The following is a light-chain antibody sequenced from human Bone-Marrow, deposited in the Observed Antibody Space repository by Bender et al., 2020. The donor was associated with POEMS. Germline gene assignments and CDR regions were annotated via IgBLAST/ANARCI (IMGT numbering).Light chain of an antibody. V-gene: IGLV2-14*03. CDR1: GSDIGYYNY. CDR2: DVS. J-gene: IGLJ1*01. Sequence: QSALTQPASVSGSPGQSITISCTGTGSDIGYYNYVSWYQQQPGKAPKLMIYDVSDRPSGISNRFSGSKSGNTASLTISGLQADDEADYYCSSFTARKTYVFGSGTKVTVL. CDR3: SSFTARKTYV.